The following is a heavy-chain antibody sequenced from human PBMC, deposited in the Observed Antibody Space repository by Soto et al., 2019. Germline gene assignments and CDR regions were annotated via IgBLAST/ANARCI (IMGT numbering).Heavy chain of an antibody. V-gene: IGHV3-23*01. Sequence: EVQLLESGGHLVQPGGSLRLSCASSGFAFGNYALNWVRHAPGKGLEWVSAISATGGSTYYADSVKGRFSISRDNSKKTLYLDMNSLGAEDTAVYYCAKDGGYEVYFDQWGQGTLVTVSS. J-gene: IGHJ4*02. CDR2: ISATGGST. CDR3: AKDGGYEVYFDQ. CDR1: GFAFGNYA. D-gene: IGHD5-12*01.